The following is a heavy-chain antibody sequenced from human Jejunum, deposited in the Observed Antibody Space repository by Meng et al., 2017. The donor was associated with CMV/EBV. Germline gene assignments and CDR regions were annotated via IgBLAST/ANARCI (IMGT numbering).Heavy chain of an antibody. Sequence: GQLEGSGQGRVKPSGTLSLTCTVSGVSISTHYWSWIRQTPGKGLEWIASIHYTGRADYSPSLKSRVTISIDTSDSQLSLKLTSVTTADTAMYYCAERGGGYWGQGILVTVSS. D-gene: IGHD3-10*01. J-gene: IGHJ4*02. CDR1: GVSISTHY. CDR3: AERGGGY. CDR2: IHYTGRA. V-gene: IGHV4-59*11.